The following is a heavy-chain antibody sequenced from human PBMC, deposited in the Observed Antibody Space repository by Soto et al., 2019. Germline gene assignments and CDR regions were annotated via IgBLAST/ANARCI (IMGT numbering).Heavy chain of an antibody. J-gene: IGHJ6*02. Sequence: ASVKVSCKASGYTFTSYAMHWVRQAPGQRLEWMGWINAGNGNTKYSQKFQGRVTITRDTSASTAYMELSSLRSEDTAVYYCARGRAQQLGYYYGMDVWGQGTTVTV. D-gene: IGHD6-13*01. CDR2: INAGNGNT. V-gene: IGHV1-3*01. CDR1: GYTFTSYA. CDR3: ARGRAQQLGYYYGMDV.